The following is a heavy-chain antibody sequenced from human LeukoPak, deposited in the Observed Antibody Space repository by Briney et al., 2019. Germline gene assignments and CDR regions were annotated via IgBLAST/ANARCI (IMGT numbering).Heavy chain of an antibody. D-gene: IGHD6-19*01. V-gene: IGHV3-23*01. J-gene: IGHJ4*02. Sequence: GGSLRLSCAASGFTFSSYAMSWVRQAPGKGLEWVSAISGSGGSTYYADSVKGRFTISRDNSKNTLYLQMNSLRAEDTAVYYCAKAGAQYSSGLGGLFDYWGQGTLVTVSS. CDR2: ISGSGGST. CDR3: AKAGAQYSSGLGGLFDY. CDR1: GFTFSSYA.